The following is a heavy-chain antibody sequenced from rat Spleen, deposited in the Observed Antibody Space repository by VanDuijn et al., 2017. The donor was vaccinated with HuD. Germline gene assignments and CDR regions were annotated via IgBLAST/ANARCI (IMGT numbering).Heavy chain of an antibody. CDR2: INTDSSTI. Sequence: EVKLVESGGGLVQPGRSLKLSCAASGFNFNDYWMGWVRQATGKGLEWIGEINTDSSTIKYTPSLKDKFTISRDNAQNTLYLQMTKLGSEDTAIYYCVREAFGVDYWGQGVMVTVSS. D-gene: IGHD4-3*01. V-gene: IGHV4-2*01. J-gene: IGHJ2*01. CDR3: VREAFGVDY. CDR1: GFNFNDYW.